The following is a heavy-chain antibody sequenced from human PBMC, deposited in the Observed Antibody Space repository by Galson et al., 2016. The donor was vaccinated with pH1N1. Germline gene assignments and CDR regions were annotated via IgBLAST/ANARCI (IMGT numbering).Heavy chain of an antibody. Sequence: SVKVSCKASGGTFSSYAINWVRQAPGQGLEWMGGIIPIFGTANYAQKFQGRVTITADESTSTAYMELSSLRSEDTAVYYCASPSRPPRERHLWSPNDAFDIWGQGTMVTVSS. CDR2: IIPIFGTA. CDR3: ASPSRPPRERHLWSPNDAFDI. J-gene: IGHJ3*02. CDR1: GGTFSSYA. V-gene: IGHV1-69*13. D-gene: IGHD5-18*01.